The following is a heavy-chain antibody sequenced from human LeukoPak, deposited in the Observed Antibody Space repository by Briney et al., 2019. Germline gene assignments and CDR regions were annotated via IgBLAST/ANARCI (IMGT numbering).Heavy chain of an antibody. D-gene: IGHD5-12*01. V-gene: IGHV4-34*01. J-gene: IGHJ3*02. Sequence: PSETLSLTCAVYGGSFSGYYWSWIRPPPGKGLEWIGEINHSGSTNYNPSLKSRVTISVDTSKNQFSLKLSSVTAADTAVYYCARVVRVLRAFDIWGQGTMVTVSS. CDR3: ARVVRVLRAFDI. CDR1: GGSFSGYY. CDR2: INHSGST.